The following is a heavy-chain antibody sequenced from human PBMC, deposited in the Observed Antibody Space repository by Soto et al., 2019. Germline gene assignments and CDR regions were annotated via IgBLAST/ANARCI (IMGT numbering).Heavy chain of an antibody. J-gene: IGHJ2*01. CDR2: ISGSGGST. V-gene: IGHV3-23*01. CDR1: GFTFSSYA. CDR3: AKDGEWELQGKFDL. D-gene: IGHD1-26*01. Sequence: GGSLRLSCAASGFTFSSYAMSWVRQAPGKGLEWVSAISGSGGSTYYADSVKGRFTSSRDNSKNTLYLQMNSLRAEDTAVYYCAKDGEWELQGKFDLWGRGTLVTVSS.